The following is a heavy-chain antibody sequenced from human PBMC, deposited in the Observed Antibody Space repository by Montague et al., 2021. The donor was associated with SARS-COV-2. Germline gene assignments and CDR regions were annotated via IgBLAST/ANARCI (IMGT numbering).Heavy chain of an antibody. CDR2: IYYSGST. V-gene: IGHV4-31*03. J-gene: IGHJ6*02. CDR1: GGSISSGGYY. Sequence: TLSLTCTVSGGSISSGGYYWSWIRQHPGKGLEWIGYIYYSGSTYYNPSLKSRVTISVDTSKNQFSLKLSSVTAADTAVYYCAREKRHYCSSTSCYDNYYYYYGMDVWGQGTPVTVSS. CDR3: AREKRHYCSSTSCYDNYYYYYGMDV. D-gene: IGHD2-2*01.